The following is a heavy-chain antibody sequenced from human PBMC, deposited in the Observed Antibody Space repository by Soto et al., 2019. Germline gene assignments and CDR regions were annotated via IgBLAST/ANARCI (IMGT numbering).Heavy chain of an antibody. CDR1: GFTFSSYA. CDR3: AKTPTDYYDSSGTYFDY. J-gene: IGHJ4*02. CDR2: ISGSGGST. Sequence: EVQLLESGGGLVQPGGSLRLSCAASGFTFSSYAMSWVRQAPGKGLEWVSAISGSGGSTYYADSVKGRFTISRDNSKNTLYLQMNSLRAEDTAVYYCAKTPTDYYDSSGTYFDYWGQGTLVTVSS. V-gene: IGHV3-23*01. D-gene: IGHD3-22*01.